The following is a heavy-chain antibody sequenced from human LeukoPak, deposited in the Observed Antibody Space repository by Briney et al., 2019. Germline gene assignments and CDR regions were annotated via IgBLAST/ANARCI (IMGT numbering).Heavy chain of an antibody. CDR1: GGTFSSYA. CDR2: IIPIFGTA. Sequence: GASVKVSXKASGGTFSSYAISWVRQAPGQGLEWMGRIIPIFGTANYAQKFQGRVTITTDESTSTAYMELSSLRSEDTAVYYCARDQELYSSSSSFDYWGQGTLVTVSS. D-gene: IGHD6-6*01. V-gene: IGHV1-69*05. CDR3: ARDQELYSSSSSFDY. J-gene: IGHJ4*02.